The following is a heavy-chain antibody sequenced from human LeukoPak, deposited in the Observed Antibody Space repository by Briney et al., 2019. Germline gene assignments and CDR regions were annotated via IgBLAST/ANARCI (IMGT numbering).Heavy chain of an antibody. CDR1: GFTFSSYA. D-gene: IGHD3-16*02. CDR3: AIGDSLGELSSSFEY. Sequence: PGGSLRLSCAASGFTFSSYAMSWVRQAPGKGLEWVSAISGSGDSTYNGDSVKGRFTVSRDNSKNTLYLQMNSLRAEDTAVYYCAIGDSLGELSSSFEYWGQGTLVTVSS. V-gene: IGHV3-23*01. J-gene: IGHJ4*02. CDR2: ISGSGDST.